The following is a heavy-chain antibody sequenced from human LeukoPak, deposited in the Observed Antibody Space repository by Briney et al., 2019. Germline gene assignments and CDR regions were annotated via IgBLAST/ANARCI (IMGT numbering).Heavy chain of an antibody. D-gene: IGHD2-21*01. J-gene: IGHJ3*02. V-gene: IGHV4-38-2*02. CDR1: GYSISSGYY. CDR3: ARAASAIVVVIATPFNDAFDI. Sequence: SETLSLTCTVSGYSISSGYYWGWIRQPPGKGLEWIGSIYHSGSTYYNPSLKSRVTISVDTSKNQFSLKLSSVTAADTAVYYRARAASAIVVVIATPFNDAFDIWGQGTMVTVSS. CDR2: IYHSGST.